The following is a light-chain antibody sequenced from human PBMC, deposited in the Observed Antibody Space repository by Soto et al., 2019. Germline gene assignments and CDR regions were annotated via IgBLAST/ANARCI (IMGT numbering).Light chain of an antibody. CDR1: QSVISTF. V-gene: IGKV3-20*01. J-gene: IGKJ2*01. Sequence: EIVLTQSPGTLSLSPGERATLSCRASQSVISTFSAWYQQKPGQAPRLLIYGASNRATGIPDRFSASGSGTDVTLTISRLEPEYFAVYYCQQYQSSPPTFTFGQGTTLES. CDR3: QQYQSSPPTFT. CDR2: GAS.